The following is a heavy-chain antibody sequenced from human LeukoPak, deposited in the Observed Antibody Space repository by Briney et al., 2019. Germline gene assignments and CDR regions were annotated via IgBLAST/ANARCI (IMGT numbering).Heavy chain of an antibody. CDR1: GYTFTSYY. D-gene: IGHD6-19*01. CDR2: INPSGGST. J-gene: IGHJ4*02. Sequence: ASVKVSCKASGYTFTSYYMHWVRQAPGQGLEWMGIINPSGGSTSYAQKFQGRVTMTRDTSTSTVYMELSSLRSEDTAVYYCAKEETLAVAGHQGFDYWGQGTLVTVSS. CDR3: AKEETLAVAGHQGFDY. V-gene: IGHV1-46*01.